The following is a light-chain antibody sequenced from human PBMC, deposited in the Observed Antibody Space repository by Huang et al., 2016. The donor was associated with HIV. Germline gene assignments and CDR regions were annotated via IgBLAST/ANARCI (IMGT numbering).Light chain of an antibody. CDR1: QSISRY. V-gene: IGKV1-39*01. J-gene: IGKJ4*01. Sequence: DIEMTRSPSSLSASVGDRVTITCWASQSISRYLHWYQQKPGKAPKLLIHTASSLQSGVPSRFSGSGSGTEFALTINNLQPEDFATYYCQQSYSAPTLTFGGGTKVDIK. CDR2: TAS. CDR3: QQSYSAPTLT.